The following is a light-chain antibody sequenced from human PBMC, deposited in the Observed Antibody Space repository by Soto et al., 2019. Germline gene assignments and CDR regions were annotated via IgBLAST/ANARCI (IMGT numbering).Light chain of an antibody. Sequence: QSVLTQPPSVSGAPGQTASITCSGDKLGDKYACWYQQLPRAAPKLLIFTNYQRPSGVPDRFSGSKSGTSASLAISGLRPEDEADYYCAAWDDSLSGYVFGTGTKVTV. CDR1: KLGDKY. CDR2: TNY. CDR3: AAWDDSLSGYV. V-gene: IGLV1-47*02. J-gene: IGLJ1*01.